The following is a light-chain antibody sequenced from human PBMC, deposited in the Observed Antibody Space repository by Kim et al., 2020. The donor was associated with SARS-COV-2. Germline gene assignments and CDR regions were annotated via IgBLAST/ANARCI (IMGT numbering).Light chain of an antibody. J-gene: IGKJ1*01. V-gene: IGKV2-28*01. Sequence: DIVITQSPLSLPVTPGEPASISCRSSQSLRHRNGQNYLDWYLQKPGQSPQLLIYLGSNRASGVPDRFSGSGSGTDFTLKITRVEAEDVGVYYCMQALQTPWTFGQGTKVDIK. CDR1: QSLRHRNGQNY. CDR3: MQALQTPWT. CDR2: LGS.